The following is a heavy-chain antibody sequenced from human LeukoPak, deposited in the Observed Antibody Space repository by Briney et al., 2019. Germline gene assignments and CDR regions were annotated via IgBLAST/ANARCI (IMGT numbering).Heavy chain of an antibody. CDR1: GFTFSSYA. CDR2: ISYDGSNK. Sequence: GGSLRLSCAASGFTFSSYAMHWVRQAPGKGLEWVAVISYDGSNKYYADSVKGRFTISRDNSKNTLYLQMNSLRAEDTAVYYCARWTTCGGDCHILDYWGQGILVTVSS. V-gene: IGHV3-30-3*01. J-gene: IGHJ4*02. D-gene: IGHD2-21*02. CDR3: ARWTTCGGDCHILDY.